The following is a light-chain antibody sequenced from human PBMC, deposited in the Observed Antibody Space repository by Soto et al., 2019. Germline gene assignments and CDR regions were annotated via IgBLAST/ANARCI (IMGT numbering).Light chain of an antibody. J-gene: IGKJ4*01. CDR1: QSVSSSY. CDR2: GAS. CDR3: QRYSSSPLT. Sequence: EIVLTQSPGTLSLSPGERATLSCRASQSVSSSYLAWYQQKPGQAPRLLIYGASSRATGIPDRSSGSGSGTDFTLTISRLEPEDFAVYYCQRYSSSPLTFGGGTKVDIK. V-gene: IGKV3-20*01.